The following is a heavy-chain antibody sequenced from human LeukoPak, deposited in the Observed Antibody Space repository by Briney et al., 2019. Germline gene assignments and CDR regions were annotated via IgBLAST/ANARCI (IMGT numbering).Heavy chain of an antibody. Sequence: PGGSLRLSCAASGFTFSSYSMNWVRQAPGKGLEWVSSISSSSSYIYYADSVKGRFTISRDNAKNSLYLQMNSLRAEDTAVYYCAREVDSSGYYLDAFDIWGQGTMVTVSS. V-gene: IGHV3-21*01. D-gene: IGHD3-22*01. J-gene: IGHJ3*02. CDR2: ISSSSSYI. CDR3: AREVDSSGYYLDAFDI. CDR1: GFTFSSYS.